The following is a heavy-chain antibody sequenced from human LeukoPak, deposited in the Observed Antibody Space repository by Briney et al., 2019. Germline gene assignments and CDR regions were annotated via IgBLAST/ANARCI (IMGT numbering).Heavy chain of an antibody. J-gene: IGHJ5*02. D-gene: IGHD1-7*01. CDR2: ISGSGDST. V-gene: IGHV3-23*01. CDR3: AKDPYVSELTNWFDP. Sequence: GGSLRLSCAASGFTFSSYAMSWVRQAPGKGLEWVSAISGSGDSTYYADSVKGRFTISRDNSKNTLYLQMNSLRAEDTAVYYCAKDPYVSELTNWFDPWGQGTLVTVSS. CDR1: GFTFSSYA.